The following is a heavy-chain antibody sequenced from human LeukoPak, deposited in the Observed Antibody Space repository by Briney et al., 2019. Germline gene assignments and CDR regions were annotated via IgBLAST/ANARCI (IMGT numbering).Heavy chain of an antibody. V-gene: IGHV3-48*03. CDR1: GINFSTYA. J-gene: IGHJ2*01. CDR3: AGIGYSYGPYWYFDL. D-gene: IGHD5-18*01. Sequence: GGSLRLSCAASGINFSTYAMNWVRQAPGKGLEWVSYISSSGSTIYYADSVKGRFTISRDNAKNSLYLQMNSLRAEDTAVYYCAGIGYSYGPYWYFDLWGRGTLVTVSS. CDR2: ISSSGSTI.